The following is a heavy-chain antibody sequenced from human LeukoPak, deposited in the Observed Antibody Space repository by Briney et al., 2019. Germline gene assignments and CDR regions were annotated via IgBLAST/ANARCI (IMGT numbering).Heavy chain of an antibody. Sequence: GGSLRLSCAASGFTVSSNYMSWVRQAPGKGLEWVSTISGSGGSKYYADSVKGRFTISRDNSNNTLYLQMNSLRAEDTAIYYCAKDWRYSSSLNAFDIWGQGTMVTVSS. V-gene: IGHV3-23*01. J-gene: IGHJ3*02. CDR2: ISGSGGSK. CDR1: GFTVSSNY. CDR3: AKDWRYSSSLNAFDI. D-gene: IGHD6-13*01.